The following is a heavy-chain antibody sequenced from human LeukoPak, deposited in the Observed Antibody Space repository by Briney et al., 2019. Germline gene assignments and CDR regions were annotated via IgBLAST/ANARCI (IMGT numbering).Heavy chain of an antibody. CDR1: GGSISSSSYF. CDR2: IYYSGST. J-gene: IGHJ6*03. D-gene: IGHD4-23*01. V-gene: IGHV4-39*07. CDR3: ARRSTVVNPSTYMDV. Sequence: PSETLSLTCTVSGGSISSSSYFWGWIRQPPGKGLEWIGSIYYSGSTYNNPSLKSRVTISVDTSKNQFSLKLSSVTAADTAVYYCARRSTVVNPSTYMDVWGKGTTVTVSS.